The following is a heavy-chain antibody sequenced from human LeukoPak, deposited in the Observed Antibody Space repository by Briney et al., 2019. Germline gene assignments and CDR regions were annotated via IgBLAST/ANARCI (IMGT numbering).Heavy chain of an antibody. CDR2: IGTAGDT. CDR1: GFTFSSYD. CDR3: ARETLEDAFDI. V-gene: IGHV3-13*01. J-gene: IGHJ3*02. Sequence: GGSLRLSCAASGFTFSSYDMRWVRQATGKGLEWVSAIGTAGDTYYPGSVKGRFTISRENAKNSLYLQMNSLRAGDTAVYYCARETLEDAFDIWGQGTMVTVSS.